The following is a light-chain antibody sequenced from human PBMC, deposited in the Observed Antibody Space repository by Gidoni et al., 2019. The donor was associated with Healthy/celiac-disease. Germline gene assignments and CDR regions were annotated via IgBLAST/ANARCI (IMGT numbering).Light chain of an antibody. CDR3: QQRSNWPVT. V-gene: IGKV3-11*01. J-gene: IGKJ1*01. CDR2: DAS. Sequence: EIVLTQSPATLSLSPGERATLSCRASQSVSSYLAWYQQKPGQAPRLLIYDASNRATGIPARFSGSGSGTDFTLTISSLEPEDFAVYYCQQRSNWPVTFXHXTKVXIK. CDR1: QSVSSY.